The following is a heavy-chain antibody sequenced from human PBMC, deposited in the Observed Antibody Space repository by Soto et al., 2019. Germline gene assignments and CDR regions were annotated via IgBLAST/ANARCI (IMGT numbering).Heavy chain of an antibody. CDR1: GGSFSSGDYY. J-gene: IGHJ6*02. CDR3: ARIHFGDEPSYYYYGMDV. CDR2: IYYTGST. D-gene: IGHD4-17*01. V-gene: IGHV4-30-4*01. Sequence: QVQLQESGPGVVKPSQTLSLTCTVSGGSFSSGDYYWSWVRQPPGKGLDWIGYIYYTGSTFNNPSLKSRVSISIDTSKTQFSLKLSSVTAADTAVYYCARIHFGDEPSYYYYGMDVWGQGTTVTVSS.